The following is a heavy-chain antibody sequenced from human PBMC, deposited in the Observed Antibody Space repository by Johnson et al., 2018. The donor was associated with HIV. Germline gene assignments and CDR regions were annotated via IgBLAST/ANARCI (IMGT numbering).Heavy chain of an antibody. CDR1: GLTFSNYA. CDR2: VPDDGDNK. D-gene: IGHD5-18*01. V-gene: IGHV3-30-3*01. Sequence: QVQLVESGGGLVQPGGSLRLSCAASGLTFSNYAMHWVRQAPGKGLEWVAVVPDDGDNKYYADSVKGRFTISRDNSKNTLYLEMNSLRAEDTAVYYCTRLPSGYSRDAFDIWGQGTMVTVSS. J-gene: IGHJ3*02. CDR3: TRLPSGYSRDAFDI.